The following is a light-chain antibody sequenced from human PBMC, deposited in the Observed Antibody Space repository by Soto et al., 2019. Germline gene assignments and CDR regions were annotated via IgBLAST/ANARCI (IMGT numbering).Light chain of an antibody. CDR2: KAS. CDR3: QQYNSYSPIT. V-gene: IGKV1-5*03. J-gene: IGKJ5*01. Sequence: DIQMTQSPSTLSASVGDRVTITCRASQSISSWLAWYQQKTGKATKLLIYKASSLESGVPSRFSGSGSGTELTLTISSLQPDDFAAYYCQQYNSYSPITFGQGTRLEIK. CDR1: QSISSW.